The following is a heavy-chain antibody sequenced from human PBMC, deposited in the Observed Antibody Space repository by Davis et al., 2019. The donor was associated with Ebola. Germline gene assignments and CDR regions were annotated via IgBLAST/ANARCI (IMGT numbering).Heavy chain of an antibody. Sequence: MPSETLSLPSTVSGGSISNFYWTWIRQPPGKGLEWIGYIYHSGETKSNPSLRSRVTMSIDTSKNQFSLKLSSVTATDTAVYYCARLTKTYGSDYWGQGILVTVSS. CDR2: IYHSGET. D-gene: IGHD3-10*01. CDR1: GGSISNFY. CDR3: ARLTKTYGSDY. J-gene: IGHJ4*02. V-gene: IGHV4-59*08.